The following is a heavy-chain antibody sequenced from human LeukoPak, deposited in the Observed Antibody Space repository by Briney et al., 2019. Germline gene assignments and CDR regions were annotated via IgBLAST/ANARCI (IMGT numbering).Heavy chain of an antibody. J-gene: IGHJ5*02. CDR1: GFTFSSYW. D-gene: IGHD3-22*01. CDR2: IKQDGSEK. V-gene: IGHV3-7*01. Sequence: PGGSLRLSCAASGFTFSSYWMSWVRQAPGKGLEWVANIKQDGSEKYYVDSVKGRFTISRDNAKNSLYLQMNSLRAEDTAVYYCARGRYYDSSGYYVWFDPWGQGTLVTVSS. CDR3: ARGRYYDSSGYYVWFDP.